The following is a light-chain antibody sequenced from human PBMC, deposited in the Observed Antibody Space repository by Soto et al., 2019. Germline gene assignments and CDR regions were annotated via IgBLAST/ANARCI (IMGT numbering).Light chain of an antibody. Sequence: QLVLTQPASVSGSPGQSITISCTGTSSDVGGHNSVAWYQHNPGKAPKLMIYDVSNRPSGVSSRFSGSKSGNTASLSISGLQAEDEADYYCSSYTSSSTLVFGTGTKVTVL. J-gene: IGLJ1*01. CDR3: SSYTSSSTLV. CDR1: SSDVGGHNS. V-gene: IGLV2-14*01. CDR2: DVS.